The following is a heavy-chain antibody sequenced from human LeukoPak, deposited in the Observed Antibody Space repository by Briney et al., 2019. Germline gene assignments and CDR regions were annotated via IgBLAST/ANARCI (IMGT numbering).Heavy chain of an antibody. CDR2: IKQDGSEK. J-gene: IGHJ6*02. CDR3: ARVGCSGGSCYPATRYYGMDV. CDR1: GFTFSSYW. D-gene: IGHD2-15*01. Sequence: PGGSLRLSCAASGFTFSSYWVSWVRQAPGKGLEWVANIKQDGSEKYYVDSVKGRFTISRDNAKNSLYLQMNSLRAEDTAVYYCARVGCSGGSCYPATRYYGMDVWGQGTTVTVSS. V-gene: IGHV3-7*01.